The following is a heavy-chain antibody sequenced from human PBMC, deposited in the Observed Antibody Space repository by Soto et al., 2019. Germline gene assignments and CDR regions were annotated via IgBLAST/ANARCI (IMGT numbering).Heavy chain of an antibody. CDR1: GGTFSSYA. Sequence: SVKVSCKASGGTFSSYAINWVRQAPGQGLEWMGGIIPIFGTASYAQKFQGRVTITADESTSTAYMELSSLRSEDTAVYYCARGYCCGGSCYSNWFDPWGQGTLVTVSS. CDR2: IIPIFGTA. J-gene: IGHJ5*02. D-gene: IGHD2-15*01. V-gene: IGHV1-69*13. CDR3: ARGYCCGGSCYSNWFDP.